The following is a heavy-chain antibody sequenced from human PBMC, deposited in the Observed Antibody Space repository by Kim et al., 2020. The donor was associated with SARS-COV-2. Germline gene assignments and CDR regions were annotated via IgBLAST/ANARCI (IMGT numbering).Heavy chain of an antibody. Sequence: GGSLRLSCAASGFTFSSYGMSWVRQAPGKGLEWVANIKQDGSETYYVDSVKGRFTISRDNAKNSLYLQMNSLRAEDTAVYYCAIASRRNPIEAAGKGYWG. CDR1: GFTFSSYG. CDR3: AIASRRNPIEAAGKGY. J-gene: IGHJ4*01. V-gene: IGHV3-7*01. D-gene: IGHD6-13*01. CDR2: IKQDGSET.